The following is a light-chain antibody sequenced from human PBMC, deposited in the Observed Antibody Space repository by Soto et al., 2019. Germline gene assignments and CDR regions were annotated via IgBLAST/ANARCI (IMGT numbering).Light chain of an antibody. CDR2: DAS. Sequence: NQMNQSPSSLSASVGDRVTVTCQASQDISNSLNWYQHKPGEAPRLLIYDASNLEAGVPSRFSGSGSGTHFTFTISCLQPEDIATYYCQPYDALSALTSCGGTKVDI. CDR3: QPYDALSALT. CDR1: QDISNS. V-gene: IGKV1-33*01. J-gene: IGKJ4*01.